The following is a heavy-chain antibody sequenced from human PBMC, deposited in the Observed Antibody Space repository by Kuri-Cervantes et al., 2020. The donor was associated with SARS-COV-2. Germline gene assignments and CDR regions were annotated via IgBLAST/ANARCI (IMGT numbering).Heavy chain of an antibody. J-gene: IGHJ4*02. Sequence: GESLKISCAASGSTFSSYSMNWVRQAPGKGLEWVSSISSSSSYIYYADSVKGRFTISRDNAKNSLYLQMNSLRAEDTAAYYCAREHSSSWSGLDYWGQGTLVTVSS. CDR1: GSTFSSYS. CDR3: AREHSSSWSGLDY. CDR2: ISSSSSYI. V-gene: IGHV3-21*01. D-gene: IGHD6-13*01.